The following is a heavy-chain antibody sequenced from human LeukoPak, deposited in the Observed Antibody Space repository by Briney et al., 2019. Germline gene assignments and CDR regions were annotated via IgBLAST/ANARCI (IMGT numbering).Heavy chain of an antibody. V-gene: IGHV1-3*01. J-gene: IGHJ5*02. CDR1: GYTFTSYG. CDR2: INAGNGNT. CDR3: ARSDVTMVRGVIYWFDP. Sequence: ASMKVSCKASGYTFTSYGLSWVRQAPGQRLEWMGWINAGNGNTKYSQKFQGRVTITRDTSASTAYMELSSLRSEDTAVYYCARSDVTMVRGVIYWFDPWGQGTQVTVSS. D-gene: IGHD3-10*01.